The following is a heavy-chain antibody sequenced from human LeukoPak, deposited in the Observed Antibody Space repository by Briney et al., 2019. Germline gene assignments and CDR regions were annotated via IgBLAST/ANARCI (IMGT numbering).Heavy chain of an antibody. J-gene: IGHJ4*02. CDR3: ARDRAVAAAGTGLLGY. V-gene: IGHV3-7*01. CDR2: IKQDGSEK. CDR1: GLTFSSYW. Sequence: GGSLRLSCAASGLTFSSYWMSWVRQAPGKGLEWVANIKQDGSEKYYVDSVKGRFTISRDNAKNSLYLQMNSLRAEDTAVYYCARDRAVAAAGTGLLGYWGQGTLVTVSS. D-gene: IGHD6-13*01.